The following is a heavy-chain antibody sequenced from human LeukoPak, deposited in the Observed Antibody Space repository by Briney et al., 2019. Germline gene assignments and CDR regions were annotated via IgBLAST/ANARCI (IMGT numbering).Heavy chain of an antibody. J-gene: IGHJ5*02. Sequence: GESLKLSCAASWFTLSGSTIHWVRQASGKGLEWVGRIRCKPNSYATTYAASLKGRFIISRDDSKNTAYLQMSSLEIEDTAVYYCTGQAALVAAENWFDPWGQGTRVTVSS. D-gene: IGHD2-15*01. V-gene: IGHV3-73*01. CDR3: TGQAALVAAENWFDP. CDR2: IRCKPNSYAT. CDR1: WFTLSGST.